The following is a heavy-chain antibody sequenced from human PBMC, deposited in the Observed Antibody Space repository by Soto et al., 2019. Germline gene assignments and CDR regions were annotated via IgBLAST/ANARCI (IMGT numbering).Heavy chain of an antibody. CDR1: GYTFTSYF. J-gene: IGHJ6*02. V-gene: IGHV1-18*01. Sequence: ASVKVSCNASGYTFTSYFISWVRQAPGQGLEWMGWISAYNGNTNYAQKLQGRVTMTTDTSTSTAYMELRSLRSDDTAVYYCARDEGIAAAGTGYYYYGMDVWGQGTTVTVSS. D-gene: IGHD6-13*01. CDR2: ISAYNGNT. CDR3: ARDEGIAAAGTGYYYYGMDV.